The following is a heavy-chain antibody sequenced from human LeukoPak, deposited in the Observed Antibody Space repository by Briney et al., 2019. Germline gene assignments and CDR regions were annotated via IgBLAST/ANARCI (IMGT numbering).Heavy chain of an antibody. D-gene: IGHD2-21*01. J-gene: IGHJ4*02. CDR2: FYPGDSAI. CDR3: ARPSGPSKSCGGECYFAY. CDR1: GYIFSNYL. Sequence: PGESLKISCKGSGYIFSNYLIGWVRQMPGKGLEWMGIFYPGDSAITYSPSFQGRVTISVDNSMSTAYLQWTTLRASDTAMYYCARPSGPSKSCGGECYFAYWGQGTLVTVSS. V-gene: IGHV5-51*01.